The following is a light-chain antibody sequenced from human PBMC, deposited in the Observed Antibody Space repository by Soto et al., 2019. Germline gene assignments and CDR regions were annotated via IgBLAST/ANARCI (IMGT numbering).Light chain of an antibody. CDR1: SSDVGIYNY. J-gene: IGLJ3*02. V-gene: IGLV2-14*01. CDR3: TSFTTSSIWV. CDR2: EVY. Sequence: HSALTQPASVSGSPGQSITISCTGTSSDVGIYNYVSWYQQHPGKAPKLIICEVYNRPSGVSNRFSGSKSGNTASLTISGLRPEDEADYYCTSFTTSSIWVFGGGTKLTVL.